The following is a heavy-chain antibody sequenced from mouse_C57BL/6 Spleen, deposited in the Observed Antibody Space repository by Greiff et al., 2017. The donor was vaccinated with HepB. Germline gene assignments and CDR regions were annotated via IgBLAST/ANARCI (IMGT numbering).Heavy chain of an antibody. D-gene: IGHD1-1*01. CDR3: ARGGYGSRDYAMDY. Sequence: VKLMESGAELVKPGASVKISCKASGYAFSSYWMNWVKQRPGKGLEWIVQIYPGDGDTNYNGKFKGKATLTADKSSSTAYMQLSSLTSEDSAVYFCARGGYGSRDYAMDYWGQGTSVTVSS. J-gene: IGHJ4*01. CDR1: GYAFSSYW. V-gene: IGHV1-80*01. CDR2: IYPGDGDT.